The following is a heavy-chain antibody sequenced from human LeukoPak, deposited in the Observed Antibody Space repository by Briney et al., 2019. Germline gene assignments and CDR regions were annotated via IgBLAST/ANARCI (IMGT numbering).Heavy chain of an antibody. CDR3: ARDGATSYYYYGMDV. V-gene: IGHV3-21*01. J-gene: IGHJ6*02. D-gene: IGHD1-26*01. Sequence: GGSLRLSCAASGFTFSSYSMNWVRQAPGKGLKWVSSISSSSSYIYYADSVKGRFTISRDNAKNSLYLQMNSLRAEDTAVYYCARDGATSYYYYGMDVWGQGTTVTVSS. CDR2: ISSSSSYI. CDR1: GFTFSSYS.